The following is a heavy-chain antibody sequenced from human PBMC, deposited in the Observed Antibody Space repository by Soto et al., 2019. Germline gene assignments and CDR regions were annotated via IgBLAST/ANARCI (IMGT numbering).Heavy chain of an antibody. CDR1: GGSIGSYY. CDR3: AREGYSSSWYYYYAMDV. V-gene: IGHV4-59*01. Sequence: QVQLQESGPGLVKPSETLSLTCTVSGGSIGSYYWNWIRQPPGKGLEWLGYIYFSGSTNYNPSHKRRVTISVDTSKHQFSLKLSSVTAADTAVYYCAREGYSSSWYYYYAMDVWGQGTTVTVSS. J-gene: IGHJ6*02. D-gene: IGHD6-13*01. CDR2: IYFSGST.